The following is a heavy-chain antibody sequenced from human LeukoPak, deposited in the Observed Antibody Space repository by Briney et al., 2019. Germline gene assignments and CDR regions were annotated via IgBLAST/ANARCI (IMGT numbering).Heavy chain of an antibody. D-gene: IGHD3-10*01. CDR1: GFIFSSYW. Sequence: GGSLRLPCAASGFIFSSYWMHWVRQAPGKGLVWVSRINSDGSSTNYADSVKGRFTISRDNAKNTLYLQMNSLRAEDTAVYYCAKDASRRAAPGDAFDIWGQGTMVTVSS. CDR2: INSDGSST. V-gene: IGHV3-74*01. J-gene: IGHJ3*02. CDR3: AKDASRRAAPGDAFDI.